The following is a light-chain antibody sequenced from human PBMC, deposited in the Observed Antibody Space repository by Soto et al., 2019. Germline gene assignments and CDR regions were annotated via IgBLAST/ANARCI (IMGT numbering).Light chain of an antibody. V-gene: IGKV2-28*01. CDR1: QSLLHSNGYNY. J-gene: IGKJ4*01. CDR2: LGS. Sequence: DIVMIQSPLSLPFTPGEPASISCRSSQSLLHSNGYNYLDWYLQKPGQSPQLLIYLGSNRASGVPDRFSGSGSGTDFTLKISRVEAEDVGVYYCMQALQTPLTFGGGTKVDI. CDR3: MQALQTPLT.